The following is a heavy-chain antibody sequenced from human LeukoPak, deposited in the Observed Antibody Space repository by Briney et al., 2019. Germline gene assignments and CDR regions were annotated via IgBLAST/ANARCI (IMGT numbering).Heavy chain of an antibody. CDR2: INHSGST. Sequence: SETLSLTCAVYGGSFSGYYWSWIRQPPGKGLEWIGEINHSGSTNYNPSLKSRVTISVDTSKNQFSLKLSSVTAADTAVYYCATIRYGAFDIWAQGTMVTVSS. J-gene: IGHJ3*02. D-gene: IGHD3-9*01. CDR1: GGSFSGYY. V-gene: IGHV4-34*01. CDR3: ATIRYGAFDI.